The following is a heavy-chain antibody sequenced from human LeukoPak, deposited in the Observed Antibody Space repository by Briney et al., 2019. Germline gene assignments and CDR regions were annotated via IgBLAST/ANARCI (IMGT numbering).Heavy chain of an antibody. CDR1: GFTFSDYY. V-gene: IGHV3-11*06. Sequence: PGGSLRLSCAASGFTFSDYYMSWIRQAPGKGLEWVSYISSDSSYTNYAGSVKGRFTISRDNAKNSLYLQMNSLRAEDTAVYYCARGGVVVIAATDYWGQGTLVTVSS. D-gene: IGHD2-15*01. J-gene: IGHJ4*02. CDR2: ISSDSSYT. CDR3: ARGGVVVIAATDY.